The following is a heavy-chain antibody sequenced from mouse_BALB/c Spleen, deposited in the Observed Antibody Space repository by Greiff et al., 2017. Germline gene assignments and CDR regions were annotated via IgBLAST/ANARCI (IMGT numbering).Heavy chain of an antibody. D-gene: IGHD2-14*01. CDR1: GYTFTSYW. V-gene: IGHV1S22*01. CDR2: IYPGSGST. J-gene: IGHJ1*01. Sequence: LKQPGSELVRPGASVKLSCKASGYTFTSYWMHWVKQRHGQGLEWIGNIYPGSGSTNYDEKFKSKGTLTVDTSSSTAYMHLSSLTSEDSAVYYCTRGGYYYRYDGYFDVWGAGTTVTVSS. CDR3: TRGGYYYRYDGYFDV.